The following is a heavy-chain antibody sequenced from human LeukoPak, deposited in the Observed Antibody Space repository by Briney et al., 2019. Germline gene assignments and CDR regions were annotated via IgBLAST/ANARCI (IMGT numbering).Heavy chain of an antibody. CDR2: TNHSGST. J-gene: IGHJ3*02. CDR3: ARGRVLDDSSGYAFDI. V-gene: IGHV4-34*01. CDR1: GGSFSGYY. Sequence: SETLSLTCAVYGGSFSGYYWSWIRQPPGKGLEWIGETNHSGSTNYNPSLKSRVTISVDTSKNQFSLKLSSVTAADTAVYYCARGRVLDDSSGYAFDIWGQGTMVTVSS. D-gene: IGHD3-22*01.